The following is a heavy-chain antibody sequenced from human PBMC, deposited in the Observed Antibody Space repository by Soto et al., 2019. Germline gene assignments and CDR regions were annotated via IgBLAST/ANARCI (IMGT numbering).Heavy chain of an antibody. D-gene: IGHD6-6*01. V-gene: IGHV3-11*01. CDR2: ISSSGSTI. J-gene: IGHJ6*03. CDR3: ARLAASPHYYYYMDV. CDR1: GFTFSDYY. Sequence: GGSLRLSCAASGFTFSDYYMSWIRQAPGKGLEWVSYISSSGSTIYYADSVKDRFTISRDNAKNSLYLQMNSLRAEDTAVYYCARLAASPHYYYYMDVWGKGTTVTVSS.